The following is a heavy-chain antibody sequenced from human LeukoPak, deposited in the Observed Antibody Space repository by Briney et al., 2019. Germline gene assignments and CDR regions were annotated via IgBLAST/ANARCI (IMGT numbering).Heavy chain of an antibody. V-gene: IGHV5-51*01. CDR2: IYPGDSDT. J-gene: IGHJ6*03. CDR3: ARSAVHYYYYMDV. CDR1: GYSFTNSW. D-gene: IGHD3-10*01. Sequence: GESLKISCKGSGYSFTNSWIGWVRQMPGKGLEWMGIIYPGDSDTRYSPSFLGQVTISADKSISTAYLQWSSLKASDTAMYYCARSAVHYYYYMDVWGKGTTVTVSS.